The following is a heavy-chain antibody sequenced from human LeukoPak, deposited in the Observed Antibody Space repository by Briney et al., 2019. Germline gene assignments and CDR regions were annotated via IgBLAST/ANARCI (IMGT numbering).Heavy chain of an antibody. J-gene: IGHJ4*02. CDR1: GYSISSGYY. Sequence: SETLSLTCAVSGYSISSGYYWGWIRQPPGKGLEWTGSIYHSGSTYYNPSLKSRVTISVDTSKNQFSLKLSSVTAADTAVYYCARGGIAARQEYSGQGTLVTVSS. V-gene: IGHV4-38-2*01. CDR3: ARGGIAARQEY. D-gene: IGHD6-6*01. CDR2: IYHSGST.